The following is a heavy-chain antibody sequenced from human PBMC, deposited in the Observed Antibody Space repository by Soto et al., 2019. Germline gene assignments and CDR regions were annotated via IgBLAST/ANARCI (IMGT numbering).Heavy chain of an antibody. CDR1: GFTFSRYA. J-gene: IGHJ4*02. CDR2: ISSNGGST. V-gene: IGHV3-64*01. D-gene: IGHD1-26*01. CDR3: ARDGGSYYLDY. Sequence: EVQLVESGGGLVQPGGSLRLSCAASGFTFSRYAMHWVRQAPGKGLEYVSAISSNGGSTYYPNSVKGRFTISRDNSKNTLYHQMGSLRAEDMAVYYCARDGGSYYLDYWGQGTLVTVSS.